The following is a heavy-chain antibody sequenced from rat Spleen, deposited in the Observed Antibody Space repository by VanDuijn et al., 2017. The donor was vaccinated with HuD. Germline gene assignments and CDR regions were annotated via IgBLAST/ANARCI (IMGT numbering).Heavy chain of an antibody. CDR2: INTAGGT. D-gene: IGHD1-8*01. CDR1: GFSITSGYG. J-gene: IGHJ2*01. Sequence: EVQLQESGPGLVKPSQSLSLTCSVTGFSITSGYGWNWIRKFPGNKLEWMGYINTAGGTNYNPPLKSRISITRDSSKNQFFLHLNSVTTEDTATYYCAREGATVDYWGQGVMVTVSS. V-gene: IGHV3-3*01. CDR3: AREGATVDY.